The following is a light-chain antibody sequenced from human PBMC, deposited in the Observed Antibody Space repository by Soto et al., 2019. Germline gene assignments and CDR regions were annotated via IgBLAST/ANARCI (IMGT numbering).Light chain of an antibody. CDR2: ASS. CDR3: LQDFNYPWT. V-gene: IGKV1-6*01. CDR1: QDIRND. J-gene: IGKJ1*01. Sequence: AIQMTQSPSSLSASVGDRVTITCRASQDIRNDLGWYQQKPGKTPKLLIFASSSLQSVVPSRFSGSGSCTDFTLPISSLQPEDFATYYCLQDFNYPWTFGQGTKVEIE.